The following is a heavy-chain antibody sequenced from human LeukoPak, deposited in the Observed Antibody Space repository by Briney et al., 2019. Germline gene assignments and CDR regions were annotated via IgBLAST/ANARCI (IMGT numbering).Heavy chain of an antibody. V-gene: IGHV3-23*01. CDR1: GFTFSSYA. CDR3: AKGQVAGPTNNPFDY. Sequence: GGSLRLSCAASGFTFSSYAMSWVRQAPEKGLEWVSVISGSGGSTYYADSVKGRFTISRDNSKNTLYLQMNSLRAEDTAVYYCAKGQVAGPTNNPFDYWGQGTLVTVSS. CDR2: ISGSGGST. J-gene: IGHJ4*02. D-gene: IGHD6-19*01.